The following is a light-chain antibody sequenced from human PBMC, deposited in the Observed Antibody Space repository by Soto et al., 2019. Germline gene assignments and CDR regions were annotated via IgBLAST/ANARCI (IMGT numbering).Light chain of an antibody. CDR3: HQGRT. V-gene: IGKV3-15*01. CDR1: QSVSSS. J-gene: IGKJ1*01. CDR2: GAS. Sequence: EIVMTQSQASLSVSPGEGATLSCRASQSVSSSLAWYQQKPGQAPRLLIFGASTRATGVPARFGGSGSGTEFTLTLSSLQSEDFEVYSWHQGRTFGQGTNMEI.